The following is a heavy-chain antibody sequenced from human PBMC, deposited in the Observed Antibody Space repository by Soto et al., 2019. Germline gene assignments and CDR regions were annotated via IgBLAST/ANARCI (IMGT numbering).Heavy chain of an antibody. CDR3: AQPSHATLTGYSPFDH. J-gene: IGHJ4*02. Sequence: PGGSLRLSCAASGFTFSSYAMSWVRQAPGKGLQWVSAIRDTGGYTYYADSVKGRFTISRDNSKSTLFLQMDSLTADDSDRYYWAQPSHATLTGYSPFDHWGQGTLVTVSS. CDR1: GFTFSSYA. CDR2: IRDTGGYT. D-gene: IGHD3-9*01. V-gene: IGHV3-23*01.